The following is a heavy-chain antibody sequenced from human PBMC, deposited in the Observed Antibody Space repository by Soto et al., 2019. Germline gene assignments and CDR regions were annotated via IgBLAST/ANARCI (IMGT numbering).Heavy chain of an antibody. CDR3: ASPRGVWSGYVY. CDR2: IYFTGSI. Sequence: SETLSLTCTVSGGSISGHYWSWIRQPPGKGLEWIGYIYFTGSINYNPSLKSRVTILLDTSKNQFSLKLSSVTAADTAVYYCASPRGVWSGYVYWGQGTLVTVSS. J-gene: IGHJ4*02. D-gene: IGHD3-3*01. CDR1: GGSISGHY. V-gene: IGHV4-59*08.